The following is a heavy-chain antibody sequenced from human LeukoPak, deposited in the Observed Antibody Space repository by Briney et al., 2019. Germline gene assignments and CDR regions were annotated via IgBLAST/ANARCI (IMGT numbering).Heavy chain of an antibody. V-gene: IGHV4-59*01. D-gene: IGHD6-13*01. CDR3: ARGGRNSLDLAAAGLNDF. J-gene: IGHJ4*02. CDR2: IYYRGST. Sequence: PSETLSLTCTVSGGSITNYYYWSWIRQPPGKGLEWIGYIYYRGSTNYNLSLKSRVTISLQTSRDQFSLELTSVTAADTAVYYCARGGRNSLDLAAAGLNDFWGQGTLVTVSS. CDR1: GGSITNYYY.